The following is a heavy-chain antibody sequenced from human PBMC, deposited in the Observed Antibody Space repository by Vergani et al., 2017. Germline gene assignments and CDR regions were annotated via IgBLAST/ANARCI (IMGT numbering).Heavy chain of an antibody. J-gene: IGHJ6*02. Sequence: QVQLQESGPGLVKPSETLSLTCTVSGGSISSYYWSWIRQPPGKGLEWIGYIYYSGSTNYNPSLKSRVTISVDTSKNQFSLKLSSVTAADTAVYYCARVGVTFWGHGMDVWGQGTTVTVSS. CDR1: GGSISSYY. D-gene: IGHD3-16*01. V-gene: IGHV4-59*01. CDR2: IYYSGST. CDR3: ARVGVTFWGHGMDV.